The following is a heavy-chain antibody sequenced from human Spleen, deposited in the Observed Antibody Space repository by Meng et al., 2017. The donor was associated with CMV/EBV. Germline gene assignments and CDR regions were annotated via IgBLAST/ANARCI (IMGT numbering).Heavy chain of an antibody. CDR3: ARDAVLKWSWYYDFWSGFGGMDV. J-gene: IGHJ6*02. V-gene: IGHV3-7*01. CDR1: GFTFSSYW. D-gene: IGHD3-3*01. Sequence: LSLTCAASGFTFSSYWMSWVRQAPGKGLEWVANIKQDGSEKYYVDSVKGRFTISRDNAKNSLYLQMNSLRAEDTAVYYCARDAVLKWSWYYDFWSGFGGMDVWGQGTTVTVSS. CDR2: IKQDGSEK.